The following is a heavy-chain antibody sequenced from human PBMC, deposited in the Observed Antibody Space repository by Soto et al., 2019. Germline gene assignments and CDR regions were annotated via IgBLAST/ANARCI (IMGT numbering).Heavy chain of an antibody. J-gene: IGHJ5*02. CDR3: AKGSWVHHGSEGGNRLDP. CDR1: GVTFSNYA. Sequence: EVQFLESGGGLVQPGGSLRLSCAASGVTFSNYAMNWVRQAPGKGLEWVSGISHSGSSTYYADSVKGRFTISRDNSKNTLFLQTNSLPAEDTAVYYCAKGSWVHHGSEGGNRLDPWGQGTLVTVSS. V-gene: IGHV3-23*01. CDR2: ISHSGSST. D-gene: IGHD3-10*01.